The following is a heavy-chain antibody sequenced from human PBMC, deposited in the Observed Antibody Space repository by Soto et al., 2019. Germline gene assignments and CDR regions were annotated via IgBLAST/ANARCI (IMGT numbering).Heavy chain of an antibody. CDR3: AREPPDILGYCSGGSCYADY. CDR2: ISAYNGNT. Sequence: ASVKVSCKASGYTFTSYGISWVLQAPGQGLEWMGWISAYNGNTNYAQKLQGRVTMTTDTSTSTAYMELRSLRSDDTAVYYCAREPPDILGYCSGGSCYADYWGQGTLVTVSS. J-gene: IGHJ4*02. D-gene: IGHD2-15*01. V-gene: IGHV1-18*01. CDR1: GYTFTSYG.